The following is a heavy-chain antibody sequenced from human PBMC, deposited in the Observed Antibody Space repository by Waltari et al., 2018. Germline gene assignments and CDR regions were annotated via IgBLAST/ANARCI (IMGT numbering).Heavy chain of an antibody. D-gene: IGHD3-3*01. CDR1: GGTFSSNA. CDR2: ILPMLGMI. V-gene: IGHV1-69*04. Sequence: QVQLVQSGAEVKKPGSSVRVSCKVSGGTFSSNAFSWVRQAPGQGLEWMGGILPMLGMINYAQSFQGRLTITADKLTNTAYMVINSLTSEDTAVYYCARSPQLTTANWFDPWGQGTLVTVSS. J-gene: IGHJ5*02. CDR3: ARSPQLTTANWFDP.